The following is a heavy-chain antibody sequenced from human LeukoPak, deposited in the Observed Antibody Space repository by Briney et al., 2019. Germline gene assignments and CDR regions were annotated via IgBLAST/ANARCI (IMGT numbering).Heavy chain of an antibody. D-gene: IGHD7-27*01. CDR3: ARDHNWGPDY. Sequence: ASVKVSFKASGYTFTDHYLHGVRQAPGQGREWVGWIRPKRGETHYAQKFQGRVTMTRDTSIRTAYLELSGVRSDDTAVYYCARDHNWGPDYWGQGNLITVSS. J-gene: IGHJ4*02. CDR2: IRPKRGET. V-gene: IGHV1-2*02. CDR1: GYTFTDHY.